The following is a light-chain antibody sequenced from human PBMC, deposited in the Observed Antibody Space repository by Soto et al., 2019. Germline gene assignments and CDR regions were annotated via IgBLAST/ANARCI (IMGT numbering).Light chain of an antibody. Sequence: QSALTQPRSVSGSPGQSVTISCTGTSSDVGGFNLVSWYQHHPGKAPKFMIYDVNKRPSGVPDRFSGSKSGNTASLTLSGLQAEDEADYYCCSFAGGPYVFGTGTKLTVL. CDR1: SSDVGGFNL. J-gene: IGLJ1*01. CDR2: DVN. V-gene: IGLV2-11*01. CDR3: CSFAGGPYV.